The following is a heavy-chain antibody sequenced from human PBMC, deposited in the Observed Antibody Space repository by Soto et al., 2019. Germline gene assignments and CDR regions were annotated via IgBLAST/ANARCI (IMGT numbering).Heavy chain of an antibody. Sequence: PGGSLRLSCAASGFTFSSYGMHWVRQAPGKGLEWVAVISYDGSNIYYAGSVKGRFTISRDNSKNTLYLQMNSLRAEDTAVYYCAKEPYSSGWYYFDYWGQGTLVTVSS. CDR3: AKEPYSSGWYYFDY. V-gene: IGHV3-30*18. J-gene: IGHJ4*02. CDR2: ISYDGSNI. D-gene: IGHD6-19*01. CDR1: GFTFSSYG.